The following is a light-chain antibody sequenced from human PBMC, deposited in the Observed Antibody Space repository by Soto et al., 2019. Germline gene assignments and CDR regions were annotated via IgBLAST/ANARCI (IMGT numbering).Light chain of an antibody. V-gene: IGKV1-5*03. J-gene: IGKJ2*01. CDR1: QSISSW. CDR2: KAS. Sequence: DIQMTQSPSTLSPSVGDRVTITCRASQSISSWLAWYQQKPGKAPKLLIYKASFLEGGVPSRFSGSGSGTEFTLTISSLQPDDFASYYCQHYDSFSATFGQGTKLEIE. CDR3: QHYDSFSAT.